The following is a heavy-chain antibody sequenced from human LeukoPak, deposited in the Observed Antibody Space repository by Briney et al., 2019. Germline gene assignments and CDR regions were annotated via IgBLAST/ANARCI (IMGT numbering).Heavy chain of an antibody. CDR3: ATRGYSGYDGGFDY. J-gene: IGHJ4*02. Sequence: ASVKVSCKASGGTFSSYAISWVRQAPGQGLEWMGGIIPIFGTANYAQKFQGRVTITADESTSTAYMELSSLRSEDTAVYYCATRGYSGYDGGFDYWGQGTLVTVSS. CDR2: IIPIFGTA. CDR1: GGTFSSYA. D-gene: IGHD5-12*01. V-gene: IGHV1-69*13.